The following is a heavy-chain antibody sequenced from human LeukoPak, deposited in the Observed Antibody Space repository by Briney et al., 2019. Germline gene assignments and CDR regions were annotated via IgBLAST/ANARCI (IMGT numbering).Heavy chain of an antibody. Sequence: GGSLRLSCAASGFTFSSYAMSWVRQAPGKGLDWVSGISDSGDNTHYADSARGRFTISRDISKNTLFLQMNSLRAEDTAVYYCAKIQGWFNTAFQIGGQGTMVTVSS. CDR1: GFTFSSYA. V-gene: IGHV3-23*01. CDR2: ISDSGDNT. J-gene: IGHJ3*02. CDR3: AKIQGWFNTAFQI. D-gene: IGHD6-19*01.